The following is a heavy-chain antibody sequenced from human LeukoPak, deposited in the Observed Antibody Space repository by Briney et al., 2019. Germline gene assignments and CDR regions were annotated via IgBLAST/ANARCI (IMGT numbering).Heavy chain of an antibody. J-gene: IGHJ4*02. D-gene: IGHD1-26*01. V-gene: IGHV3-53*01. Sequence: GGSVRLSCAASGFTVISNYMSWVRQAPGKGLEWVSVIYSGGSTYYADSVKGRFTISRDNSKNTLYLQMNSLRAEDTAVYYCATSGSYYGFDYWGQGTLVTVSS. CDR1: GFTVISNY. CDR3: ATSGSYYGFDY. CDR2: IYSGGST.